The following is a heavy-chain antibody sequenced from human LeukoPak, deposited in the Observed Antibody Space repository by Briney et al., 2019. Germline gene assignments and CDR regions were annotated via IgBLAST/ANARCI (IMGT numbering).Heavy chain of an antibody. CDR1: GYTFTSYD. Sequence: ASVKIFCKASGYTFTSYDINWVRQAAGQGLEWMGWMSPYSGNTDYAQKFQGRVTMTRNTSISTAYMELTSLGSDDTAVYYCSRASVSSSGWYSGYWGQGSQVTVSS. J-gene: IGHJ4*02. CDR2: MSPYSGNT. D-gene: IGHD6-19*01. V-gene: IGHV1-8*01. CDR3: SRASVSSSGWYSGY.